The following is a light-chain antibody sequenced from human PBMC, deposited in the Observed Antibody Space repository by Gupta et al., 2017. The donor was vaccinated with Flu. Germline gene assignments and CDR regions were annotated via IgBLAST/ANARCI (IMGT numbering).Light chain of an antibody. CDR1: QSLSNW. CDR3: QQYNSYSQP. CDR2: KAS. V-gene: IGKV1-5*03. J-gene: IGKJ1*01. Sequence: DIQMTQSPSTLSASIGDRVTITCRASQSLSNWLAWYQQKPGKAPKLLIYKASTLASGVPSRFSGTGSGTGFTLTISSLQPDDSATYYCQQYNSYSQPFGQGTKVEIK.